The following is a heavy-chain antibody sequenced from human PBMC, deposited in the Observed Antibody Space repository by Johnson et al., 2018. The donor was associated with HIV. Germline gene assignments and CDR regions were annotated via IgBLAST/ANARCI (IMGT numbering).Heavy chain of an antibody. Sequence: VQLVESGGGLVQPGGSLRLSCAASGITIGTNYMSWVRQAPGKGLAWVSVIFSVGDVYYADSVKGRSTLSRDNSKNMGYLQMNSLRAEDTAVYYCARTPSAGVDNHDPLDIWGQGTMVTVSS. CDR2: IFSVGDV. V-gene: IGHV3-66*01. D-gene: IGHD3-3*01. CDR1: GITIGTNY. J-gene: IGHJ3*02. CDR3: ARTPSAGVDNHDPLDI.